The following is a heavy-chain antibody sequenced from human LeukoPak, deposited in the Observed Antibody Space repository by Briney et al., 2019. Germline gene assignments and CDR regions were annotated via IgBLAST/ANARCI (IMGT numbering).Heavy chain of an antibody. J-gene: IGHJ4*02. CDR3: AKDQGSGSYYPFFDY. D-gene: IGHD3-10*01. Sequence: PGGSLRLSCAAPGFTFSSYGMHWARQAPGKGLEWVAFIRYDGSNKYYADSVKGRFTISRDNSKNTLYLQMNSLRAEDTAVYYCAKDQGSGSYYPFFDYWGQGTLVTVSS. CDR2: IRYDGSNK. CDR1: GFTFSSYG. V-gene: IGHV3-30*02.